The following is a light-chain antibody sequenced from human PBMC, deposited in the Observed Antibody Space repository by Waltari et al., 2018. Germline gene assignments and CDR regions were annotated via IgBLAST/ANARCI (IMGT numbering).Light chain of an antibody. CDR2: DGS. V-gene: IGLV2-11*01. CDR3: CSRAGSSVV. Sequence: QSALTQPRSVSGSPGQSVTISCTGTSGDVGDYNYVSWYQEQPGKAPRLPIYDGSERPSGVPDRFSASKSGNTASLTISGLQAEDEGSYHCCSRAGSSVVFGGGTKLTVL. CDR1: SGDVGDYNY. J-gene: IGLJ2*01.